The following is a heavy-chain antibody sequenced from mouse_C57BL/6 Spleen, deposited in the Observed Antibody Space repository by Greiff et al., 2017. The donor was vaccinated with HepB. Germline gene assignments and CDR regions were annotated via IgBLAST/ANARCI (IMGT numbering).Heavy chain of an antibody. CDR3: ARRGLDLWYFGV. V-gene: IGHV1-50*01. J-gene: IGHJ1*03. CDR1: GYTFTSYW. Sequence: QVQLQQPGAELVKPGASVKLSCKASGYTFTSYWMQWVKQRPGQGLEWIGEIDPSDSYTNYNQKFKGKATLTVDTSSSTAYMQLSSLTSEDSAVDYCARRGLDLWYFGVWGTGTTVTVSS. D-gene: IGHD2-13*01. CDR2: IDPSDSYT.